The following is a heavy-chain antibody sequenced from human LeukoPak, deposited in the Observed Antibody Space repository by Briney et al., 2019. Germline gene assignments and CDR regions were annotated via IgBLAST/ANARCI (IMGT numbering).Heavy chain of an antibody. CDR3: AKFIGPEPQGM. CDR1: GFTFSRYW. Sequence: GGSLRLSCAASGFTFSRYWMHWVRQAPGKGLMWVSRISPDGSTTLYADSVKGRFTISRDNSKSTLYLQMNSLRAEDTAVYYCAKFIGPEPQGMWGQGTLVTVSS. CDR2: ISPDGSTT. V-gene: IGHV3-74*03. D-gene: IGHD1-14*01. J-gene: IGHJ4*02.